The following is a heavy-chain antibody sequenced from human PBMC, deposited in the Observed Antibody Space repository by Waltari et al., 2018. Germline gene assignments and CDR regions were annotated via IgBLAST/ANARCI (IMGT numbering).Heavy chain of an antibody. D-gene: IGHD3-10*01. CDR3: ASRNYYGSGSYGF. CDR2: FIPLLGIA. Sequence: QVQLVQSGAEVKKPGSSVKVSCKASGGTFSSDTISWVRQAHGQGLEWMGMFIPLLGIANSAHKFHGRVSITADKSTSTAYMELSSLRSEYTAVYYCASRNYYGSGSYGFWGQGTLVTVSS. V-gene: IGHV1-69*02. J-gene: IGHJ4*02. CDR1: GGTFSSDT.